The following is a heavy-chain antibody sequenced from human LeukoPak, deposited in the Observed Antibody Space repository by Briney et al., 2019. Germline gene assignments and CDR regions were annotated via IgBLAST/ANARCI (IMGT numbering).Heavy chain of an antibody. CDR1: GYTFTGHY. D-gene: IGHD6-6*01. CDR2: INPKSGDT. V-gene: IGHV1-2*02. J-gene: IGHJ4*02. CDR3: ARGRGQLVDY. Sequence: ASVRVSCEASGYTFTGHYIHWVRQAPGQGLEWMGWINPKSGDTNYAQKVQGRATMTRDTSIHTAYMELSSRRSDDTAVYYCARGRGQLVDYWGQETLVTVSS.